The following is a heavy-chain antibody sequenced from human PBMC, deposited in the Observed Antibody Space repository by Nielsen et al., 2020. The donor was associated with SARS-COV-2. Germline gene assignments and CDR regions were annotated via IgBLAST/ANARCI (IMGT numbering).Heavy chain of an antibody. D-gene: IGHD6-6*01. CDR2: ISGSGGTT. Sequence: GESLKISCAASGFTFSSYGMHWVRQAPGKGLEWVSAISGSGGTTYYADSVKGRFTISRDNSKNTLYLQMNSLRAEDTAVYYCAKDGGFSSSSPFDYWGQGTLVTVSS. J-gene: IGHJ4*02. CDR3: AKDGGFSSSSPFDY. V-gene: IGHV3-23*01. CDR1: GFTFSSYG.